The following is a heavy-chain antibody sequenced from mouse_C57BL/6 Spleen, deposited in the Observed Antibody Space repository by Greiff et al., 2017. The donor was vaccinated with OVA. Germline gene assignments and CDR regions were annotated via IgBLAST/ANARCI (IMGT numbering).Heavy chain of an antibody. D-gene: IGHD1-1*01. CDR2: INPYNVGT. CDR3: ARGDGSSPAWFAY. V-gene: IGHV1-19*01. CDR1: LYTFTSYY. J-gene: IGHJ3*01. Sequence: HLHHSLPFLFNPFSSFNISFNSSLYTFTSYYINLFKQIHGKSLEWIGVINPYNVGTSYNQKFKGKATLTVDKSSSTAYMELNSLTSEDSAVYYCARGDGSSPAWFAYWGQGTLVTVSA.